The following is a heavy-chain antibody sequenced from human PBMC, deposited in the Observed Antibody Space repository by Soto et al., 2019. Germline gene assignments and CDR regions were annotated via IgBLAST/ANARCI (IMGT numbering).Heavy chain of an antibody. CDR1: GGTFSSYT. D-gene: IGHD2-2*01. V-gene: IGHV1-69*04. CDR3: SRDLLSYCSSTSCPYYYYGMDV. CDR2: IIPILGIA. Sequence: SVKVSCKASGGTFSSYTISWVRQAPGQGLEWMGRIIPILGIANYAQKFQVRVTITANKSTSSAYMELSSLRSEDMAVYYCSRDLLSYCSSTSCPYYYYGMDVWGQGTTVTVSS. J-gene: IGHJ6*02.